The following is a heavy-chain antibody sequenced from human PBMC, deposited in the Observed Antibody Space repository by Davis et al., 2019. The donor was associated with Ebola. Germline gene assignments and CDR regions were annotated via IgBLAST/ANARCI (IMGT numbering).Heavy chain of an antibody. CDR3: ARDLVLGYCSSTSCSSAYYGMDV. CDR1: GFTFSSYS. Sequence: GESLKISCAASGFTFSSYSMNWVRQAPGKGLEWVSSISSSSSYIYYADSVKGRFTISRDNAKNSLYLQMNSLRAEDTAVYYCARDLVLGYCSSTSCSSAYYGMDVWGQGTTVTVSS. D-gene: IGHD2-2*01. J-gene: IGHJ6*02. V-gene: IGHV3-21*04. CDR2: ISSSSSYI.